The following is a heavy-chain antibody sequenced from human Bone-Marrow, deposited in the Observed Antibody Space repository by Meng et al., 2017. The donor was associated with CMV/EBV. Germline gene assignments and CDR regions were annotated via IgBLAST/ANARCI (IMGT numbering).Heavy chain of an antibody. CDR2: IYPGDSDT. CDR1: GYSFTSYW. D-gene: IGHD3-22*01. V-gene: IGHV5-51*01. J-gene: IGHJ3*02. CDR3: ASQTYYYDSSGYSGDAFDI. Sequence: GESLKISCKGSGYSFTSYWIGWVRQMPGKGLEWMGIIYPGDSDTRYSPSFQGQVTISADKSISTAYLQWSSLKASDTAMYYCASQTYYYDSSGYSGDAFDIWGQGTMVTVSS.